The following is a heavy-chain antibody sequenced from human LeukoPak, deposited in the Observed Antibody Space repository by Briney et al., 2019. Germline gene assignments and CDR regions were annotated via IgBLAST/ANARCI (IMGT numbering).Heavy chain of an antibody. CDR1: GFIFCSHD. Sequence: GGSLRLSCAASGFIFCSHDFNSVRQAPGKGLEWVSYISSRSRTIYYADSEKRRFTISRDNDQKSLYLLINSLRGDDTALYYCVRGTRAFDVWGQGTMVTVSS. CDR3: VRGTRAFDV. J-gene: IGHJ3*01. V-gene: IGHV3-48*04. CDR2: ISSRSRTI.